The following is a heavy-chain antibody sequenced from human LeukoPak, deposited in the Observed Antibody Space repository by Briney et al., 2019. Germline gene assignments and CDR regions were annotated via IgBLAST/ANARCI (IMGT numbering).Heavy chain of an antibody. CDR2: ITSSSNYI. J-gene: IGHJ5*02. Sequence: PGGSLRLSCAASGFTFSSFRMNWVRQAPGKGLEWVSSITSSSNYISYADSVKGRFTISRDNAKDSLYLQMNSLRAEDTAVYYCARVSYWFDPWGQGTLVSVSS. V-gene: IGHV3-21*01. CDR1: GFTFSSFR. CDR3: ARVSYWFDP.